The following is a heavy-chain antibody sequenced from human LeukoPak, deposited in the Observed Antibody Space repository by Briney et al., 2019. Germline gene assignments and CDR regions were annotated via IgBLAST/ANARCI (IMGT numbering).Heavy chain of an antibody. D-gene: IGHD3-22*01. CDR2: INPNSGGT. J-gene: IGHJ4*02. CDR1: GGTFSSYA. CDR3: ARSVGTMIVVFDY. Sequence: AXXKVSCKASGGTFSSYAISWVRQAPGQGLEWMGRINPNSGGTNYAQKFQGRVTMTRDTTISTAYMELSRLRSDDTAVYYCARSVGTMIVVFDYWGQGTLVTVSS. V-gene: IGHV1-2*06.